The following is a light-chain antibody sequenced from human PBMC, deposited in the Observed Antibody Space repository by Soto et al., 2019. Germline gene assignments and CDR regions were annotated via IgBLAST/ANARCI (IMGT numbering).Light chain of an antibody. V-gene: IGKV3-11*01. Sequence: EIVFTQSPATLSLSPGERATLSCRASQSVSSYLAWYQQKPGQAPRLLIYDASNRATGITARFSGSGSGTDFTLTISSLEPEDFAVYSCQQRSNWTPEAFGGGTKVEIK. CDR1: QSVSSY. J-gene: IGKJ4*01. CDR3: QQRSNWTPEA. CDR2: DAS.